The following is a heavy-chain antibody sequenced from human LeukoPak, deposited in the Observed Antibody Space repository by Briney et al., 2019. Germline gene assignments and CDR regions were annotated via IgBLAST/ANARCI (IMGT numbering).Heavy chain of an antibody. J-gene: IGHJ4*02. CDR2: ISYDGSNK. CDR3: AKAGYSYGQRHYFDY. Sequence: GGSLRLSCAASRFTFRSYGMHWVRQAPGKGLDWVAVISYDGSNKYYADSVKGRFTISRDNSKNTLYLQMNSLRAEDTAVYYCAKAGYSYGQRHYFDYWGQGTLVTVSS. D-gene: IGHD5-18*01. CDR1: RFTFRSYG. V-gene: IGHV3-30*18.